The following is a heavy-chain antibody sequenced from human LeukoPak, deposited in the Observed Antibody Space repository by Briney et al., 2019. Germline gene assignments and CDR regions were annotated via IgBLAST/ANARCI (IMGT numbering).Heavy chain of an antibody. CDR2: INHSGST. D-gene: IGHD3-10*01. V-gene: IGHV4-34*01. J-gene: IGHJ5*02. CDR1: GGSFSGYY. Sequence: SETLSLTCAVYGGSFSGYYWSWIRQPPGKGLEWIGEINHSGSTNYNPSLKSRVTISVDTSKNQFSLKLSSVTAADTAVYYCARARRVTMVRGVIIGTRSRYNWFDPWGQGTLVTVSS. CDR3: ARARRVTMVRGVIIGTRSRYNWFDP.